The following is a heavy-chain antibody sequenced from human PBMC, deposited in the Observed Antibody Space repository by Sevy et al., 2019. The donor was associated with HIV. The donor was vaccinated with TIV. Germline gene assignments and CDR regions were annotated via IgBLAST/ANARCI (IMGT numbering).Heavy chain of an antibody. V-gene: IGHV3-23*01. CDR3: AKGDSTFYGLDV. J-gene: IGHJ6*02. D-gene: IGHD6-13*01. CDR2: ISGIGGST. CDR1: GFIFSTYA. Sequence: GGSLRLSCTASGFIFSTYAMTWVRQAPGKGLEWVSAISGIGGSTYYADSLKGQFTIFRDNSKNTLYLQMNNLRAEDTAVYYCAKGDSTFYGLDVWGQGTTVTVSS.